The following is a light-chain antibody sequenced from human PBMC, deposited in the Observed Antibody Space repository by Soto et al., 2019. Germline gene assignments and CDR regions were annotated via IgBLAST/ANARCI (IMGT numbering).Light chain of an antibody. Sequence: QSALTQPASVSGSPGQSITISCIGTSSDVGGYDYVSWYQQHPGKAPKLMIYEVSHRPSGVSNRFSGSKSDNTASLTISGLQAEDEADYYCSSYTSSSTHNYVFGTGTKVTVL. CDR3: SSYTSSSTHNYV. V-gene: IGLV2-14*01. J-gene: IGLJ1*01. CDR2: EVS. CDR1: SSDVGGYDY.